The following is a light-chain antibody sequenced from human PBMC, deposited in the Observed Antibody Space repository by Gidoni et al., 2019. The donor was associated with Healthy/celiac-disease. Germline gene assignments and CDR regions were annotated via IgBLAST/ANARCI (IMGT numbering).Light chain of an antibody. CDR1: ALPKQY. CDR3: KSADSSGTYKV. CDR2: KDS. Sequence: SYELTQPPSVSVSPGQTARITCSGDALPKQYAYWYQPKPGQAPVLLIYKDSERPAGIPERFSGSSSGTTVTLTISGVQAEDEADYYCKSADSSGTYKVFGTGTKVTVL. V-gene: IGLV3-25*03. J-gene: IGLJ1*01.